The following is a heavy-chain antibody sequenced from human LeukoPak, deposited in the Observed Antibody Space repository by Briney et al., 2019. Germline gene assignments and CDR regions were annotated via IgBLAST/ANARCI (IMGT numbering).Heavy chain of an antibody. CDR3: ARAYSSSWPDY. J-gene: IGHJ4*02. Sequence: PGGSLRLSCAASGFTFSYYSMNWVRQAPGKGLEWVSYISSSSSTIYYADSVKGRFTISRDNAKNSLYLQMNSLRAEDTAVYYCARAYSSSWPDYWGQGTLVTVSS. CDR2: ISSSSSTI. CDR1: GFTFSYYS. V-gene: IGHV3-48*04. D-gene: IGHD6-13*01.